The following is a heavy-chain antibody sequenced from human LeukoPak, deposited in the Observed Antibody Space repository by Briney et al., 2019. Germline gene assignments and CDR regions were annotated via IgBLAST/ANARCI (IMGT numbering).Heavy chain of an antibody. CDR3: ARVPVTAYSGAYCYPFDF. Sequence: PGASMILSCAFCGFTFNYYAMSWLRQAPEEGLEWVSAFSGSGGSTYSGDSVKGRFTNSRDNPKNKLYLQLTSLRAEDADVYYYARVPVTAYSGAYCYPFDFWSQGTLVTVSS. CDR2: FSGSGGST. CDR1: GFTFNYYA. J-gene: IGHJ4*02. V-gene: IGHV3-23*01. D-gene: IGHD2-21*01.